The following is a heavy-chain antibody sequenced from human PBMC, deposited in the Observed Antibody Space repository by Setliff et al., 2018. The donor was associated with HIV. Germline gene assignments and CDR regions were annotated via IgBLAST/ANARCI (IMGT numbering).Heavy chain of an antibody. V-gene: IGHV3-7*01. CDR1: GFLFHTYW. D-gene: IGHD3-9*01. CDR2: IKEDGSEK. Sequence: GGSLRLSCAASGFLFHTYWMSWVRQAPGKGLEWVANIKEDGSEKYYVDSVKGRFTISRDNAENSLYLQMNSLRAEVTAVYYCARDNGRNFDRGWFDPWGQGALVTVSS. CDR3: ARDNGRNFDRGWFDP. J-gene: IGHJ5*02.